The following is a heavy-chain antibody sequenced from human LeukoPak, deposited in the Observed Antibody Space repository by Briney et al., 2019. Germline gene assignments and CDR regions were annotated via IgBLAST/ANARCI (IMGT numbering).Heavy chain of an antibody. CDR2: INPNSGGT. V-gene: IGHV1-2*02. Sequence: ASVKVSCKASGYTFTGYYMHWVRQAPGQGLEWMGWINPNSGGTNYAQKFQGRVTMTKDTSISTVYMELSRLRSDDTAVYFCARVRTLVGAYGYWGQGTLVTVSS. CDR1: GYTFTGYY. D-gene: IGHD1-26*01. CDR3: ARVRTLVGAYGY. J-gene: IGHJ4*02.